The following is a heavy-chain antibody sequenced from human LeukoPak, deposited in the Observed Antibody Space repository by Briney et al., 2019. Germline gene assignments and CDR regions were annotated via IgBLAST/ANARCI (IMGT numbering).Heavy chain of an antibody. CDR3: AIYGGNSAFDY. Sequence: SETLSLTCSVSGGSISTYYWSWIRQPAEKGLEWIGRIHTSGSTDYNPSLKRRVTMSLDTSKNQFSLKMNSVTAADTAVYYCAIYGGNSAFDYWGQGTLVTVSS. CDR1: GGSISTYY. J-gene: IGHJ4*02. V-gene: IGHV4-4*07. CDR2: IHTSGST. D-gene: IGHD4-23*01.